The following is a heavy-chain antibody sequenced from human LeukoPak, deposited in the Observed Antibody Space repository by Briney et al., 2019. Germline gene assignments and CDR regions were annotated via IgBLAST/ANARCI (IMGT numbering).Heavy chain of an antibody. CDR1: GGSISSYY. V-gene: IGHV4-4*07. CDR3: ASSPWYNWNYIP. J-gene: IGHJ5*02. CDR2: IYTSGST. D-gene: IGHD1-7*01. Sequence: PSETLSLTCTVSGGSISSYYWSWIRQPAGKGLEWIGRIYTSGSTNYNPSLKSRVTISVDTSKNQFSLKLSSVTAADTAVYYCASSPWYNWNYIPWGQGTLVTVSS.